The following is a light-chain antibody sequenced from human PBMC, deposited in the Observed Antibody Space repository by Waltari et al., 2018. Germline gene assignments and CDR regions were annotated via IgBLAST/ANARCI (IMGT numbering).Light chain of an antibody. CDR1: SSNIGVNV. J-gene: IGLJ1*01. Sequence: QSVLAQPPSVSGPPGQRVTIFCSGGSSNIGVNVVNWYQHLPGTSLRLLIFTKEQRPSGVPDRFSGSKSGTSASLAISGLQSEDEGHYYCAVWDDNLSGVVFGAGTQVTVL. CDR3: AVWDDNLSGVV. V-gene: IGLV1-44*01. CDR2: TKE.